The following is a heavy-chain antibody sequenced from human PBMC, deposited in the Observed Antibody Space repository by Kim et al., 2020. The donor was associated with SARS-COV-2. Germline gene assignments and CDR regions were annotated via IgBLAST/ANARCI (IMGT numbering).Heavy chain of an antibody. CDR2: IYYSGST. Sequence: SETLSLTCTVSGGSISSYYWSWSRQPPRKGLEWIGYIYYSGSTNYNPSLKSRVTISVDTPKNQFSLKLSSVTAADTAVYYCARGLMVYGSLGFDYWGQGTLVTVSS. CDR3: ARGLMVYGSLGFDY. V-gene: IGHV4-59*13. J-gene: IGHJ4*02. D-gene: IGHD2-8*01. CDR1: GGSISSYY.